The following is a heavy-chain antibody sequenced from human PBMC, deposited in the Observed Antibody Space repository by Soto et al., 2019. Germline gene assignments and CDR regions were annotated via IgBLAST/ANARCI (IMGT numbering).Heavy chain of an antibody. J-gene: IGHJ5*02. V-gene: IGHV1-8*01. CDR1: GYAFSNND. CDR2: MNPNSGNG. CDR3: ARMATSGTFNSFDP. Sequence: QVQLVQSGAEVKKPGASVKVSCQASGYAFSNNDISWVRQGTGQGLEWMGWMNPNSGNGGYAQKFQGRVTMTRVTSTSTAHMELSSLTSDDTAIYYCARMATSGTFNSFDPWGQGTLVTVSS.